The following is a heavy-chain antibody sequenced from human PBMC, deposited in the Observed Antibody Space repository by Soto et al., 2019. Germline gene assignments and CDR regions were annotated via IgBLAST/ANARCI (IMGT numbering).Heavy chain of an antibody. V-gene: IGHV4-39*01. CDR3: ARLRSGSRPNFDY. D-gene: IGHD3-10*01. CDR2: IYYSGST. J-gene: IGHJ4*02. CDR1: GGSISSSSYY. Sequence: PSETLSLTCTVSGGSISSSSYYWGWIRQPPGKGLEWIGSIYYSGSTYYNPSLKSRVTISVDTSKNQFSLKLSSVTAADTAVYYCARLRSGSRPNFDYWGQGTLVTVSS.